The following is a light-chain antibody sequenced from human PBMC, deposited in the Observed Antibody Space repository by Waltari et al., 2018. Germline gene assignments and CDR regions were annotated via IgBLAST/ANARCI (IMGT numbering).Light chain of an antibody. Sequence: QSALTQPAYGCWSPGHSITLSTPGTSRELGRYKYVSWYQQHPGKAPKLMIYDVSKRPSGVSNRFSGSKSGNTASLTISGLQAEDEADYYCSSYTSSSSVVFGGGTKLTVL. V-gene: IGLV2-14*01. CDR2: DVS. CDR1: SRELGRYKY. CDR3: SSYTSSSSVV. J-gene: IGLJ2*01.